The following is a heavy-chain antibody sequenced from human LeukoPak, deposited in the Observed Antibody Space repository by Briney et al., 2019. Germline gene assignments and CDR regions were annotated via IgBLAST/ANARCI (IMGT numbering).Heavy chain of an antibody. CDR1: GFTFTSYV. CDR3: VRRTASDF. J-gene: IGHJ4*02. D-gene: IGHD2-21*02. CDR2: VGGGGDYT. Sequence: GGYLRLSCAASGFTFTSYVMSWVRQAPGKGLEWVASVGGGGDYTYYSDSVKGRFTISRDNSENTVYLQMKSLRAEDTAVYYCVRRTASDFWGQGALVTVSS. V-gene: IGHV3-23*01.